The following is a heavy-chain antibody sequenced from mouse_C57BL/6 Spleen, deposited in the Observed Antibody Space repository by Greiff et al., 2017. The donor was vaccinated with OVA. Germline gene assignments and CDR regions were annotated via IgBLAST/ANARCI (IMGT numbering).Heavy chain of an antibody. Sequence: EVKLMESGPELVKPGASVKMSCKASGYTFTDYNMHWVKQSHGKSLEWIGYINPNNGGTSYNQKFKGKATLTVNKSSSTAYMELRSLTSEDSAVYYCARKGSYGTFDYWGQGTTLTVSS. CDR2: INPNNGGT. CDR1: GYTFTDYN. D-gene: IGHD2-1*01. CDR3: ARKGSYGTFDY. V-gene: IGHV1-22*01. J-gene: IGHJ2*01.